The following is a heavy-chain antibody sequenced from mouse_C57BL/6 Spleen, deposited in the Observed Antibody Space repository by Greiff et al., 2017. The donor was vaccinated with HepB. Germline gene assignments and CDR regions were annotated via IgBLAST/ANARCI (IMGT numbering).Heavy chain of an antibody. CDR3: ARHYGGYFDY. J-gene: IGHJ2*01. CDR1: GYTFTSYW. CDR2: IDPSDSET. Sequence: VQLQQPGAELVRPGSSVKLSCKASGYTFTSYWMHWVKQRPIQGLEWIGNIDPSDSETHYNQKFKDKATLTVDKSSSTAYMQLSSLTSEDSAGYYCARHYGGYFDYWGQGTTLTVSS. V-gene: IGHV1-52*01. D-gene: IGHD1-1*01.